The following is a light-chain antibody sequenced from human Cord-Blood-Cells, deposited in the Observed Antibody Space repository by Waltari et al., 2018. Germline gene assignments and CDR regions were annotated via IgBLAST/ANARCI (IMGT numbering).Light chain of an antibody. J-gene: IGLJ3*02. CDR2: DVS. CDR1: SSDVGGYNY. V-gene: IGLV2-14*01. Sequence: QSALTQPASVSGSPGQSITISCTGTSSDVGGYNYVSWYQQHPGKAPKLMIYDVSKRPSGVSNRFTGSKSGRTASLTISGLQAEDEADYYCSSYTSSSTWVFGGGTKLTVL. CDR3: SSYTSSSTWV.